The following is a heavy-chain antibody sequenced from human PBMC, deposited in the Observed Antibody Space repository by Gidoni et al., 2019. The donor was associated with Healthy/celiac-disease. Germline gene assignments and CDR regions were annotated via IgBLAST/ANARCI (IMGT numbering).Heavy chain of an antibody. D-gene: IGHD3-3*01. CDR3: ARSKNPTIFGVVIILDY. CDR1: GVTFSSYA. V-gene: IGHV1-69*01. CDR2: IIPIFGTA. Sequence: QVQLVQSGAEVKKPGSSVKVSCKASGVTFSSYAISWVRQAPGQGLEWMGGIIPIFGTANYAQKCQGRVTSNADESTSTAYMELSSLRSEDTAVYYCARSKNPTIFGVVIILDYWGQGTLVTVSS. J-gene: IGHJ4*02.